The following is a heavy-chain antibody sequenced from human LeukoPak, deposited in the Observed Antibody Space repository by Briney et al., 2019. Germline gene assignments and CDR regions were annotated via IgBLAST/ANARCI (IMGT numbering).Heavy chain of an antibody. CDR1: GFTFSSYA. CDR2: ISYDGTNK. V-gene: IGHV3-30*09. CDR3: ARDRLLITVAGTVDQ. D-gene: IGHD6-19*01. J-gene: IGHJ4*02. Sequence: GGSLRLSCAASGFTFSSYAMHWVRQAPGKGLEWVVVISYDGTNKWYADSVEGRFAISRDNSKNTLYLQMNNLRPEDTAVYYCARDRLLITVAGTVDQWGRGTLVTVSS.